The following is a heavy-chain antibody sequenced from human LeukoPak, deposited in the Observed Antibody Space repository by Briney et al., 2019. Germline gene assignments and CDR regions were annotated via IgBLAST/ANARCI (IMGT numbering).Heavy chain of an antibody. CDR2: ISGSGVGT. CDR3: AKLNGVVTTEGFDY. V-gene: IGHV3-23*01. J-gene: IGHJ4*02. Sequence: GGSLRLSCAASGSTFSSYAMSWVRQAPGQGLDWVSVISGSGVGTYYADSVKGRFTISRDNSKNTLYLQMNSLRAEDTAVYYCAKLNGVVTTEGFDYWGQGTLVTVSS. D-gene: IGHD2-21*02. CDR1: GSTFSSYA.